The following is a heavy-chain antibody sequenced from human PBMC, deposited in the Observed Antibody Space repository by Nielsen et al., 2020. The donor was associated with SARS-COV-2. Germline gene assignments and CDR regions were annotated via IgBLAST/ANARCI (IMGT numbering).Heavy chain of an antibody. J-gene: IGHJ4*02. CDR3: ATPVY. CDR1: GFTFTTYD. Sequence: ASVQVSCKTSGFTFTTYDINWVRQATGQGLEWMGWMNPNSGDTAYGQKFQGRVTITADESTSTAYMELSSLRSEDTAVYYCATPVYWGQGTLVTVSS. CDR2: MNPNSGDT. V-gene: IGHV1-8*01. D-gene: IGHD2-15*01.